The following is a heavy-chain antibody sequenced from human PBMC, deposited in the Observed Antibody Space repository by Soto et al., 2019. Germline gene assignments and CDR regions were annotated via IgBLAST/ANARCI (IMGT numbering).Heavy chain of an antibody. D-gene: IGHD2-2*01. CDR2: IYYSGST. Sequence: QLQLQESGPGLVKPSETLSLTCTVSGGSISSSSYYWGWIRQPPGKGLEWIGSIYYSGSTYYNPSLTMRAAFSGATSKNQFSLRLSSVTAADTAVYYCAGVAVVPAAMDYWGQGTLVTVSS. CDR1: GGSISSSSYY. V-gene: IGHV4-39*01. CDR3: AGVAVVPAAMDY. J-gene: IGHJ4*02.